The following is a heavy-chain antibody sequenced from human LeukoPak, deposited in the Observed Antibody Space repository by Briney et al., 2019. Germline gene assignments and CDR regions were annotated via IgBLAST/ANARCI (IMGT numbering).Heavy chain of an antibody. V-gene: IGHV3-48*01. J-gene: IGHJ4*02. Sequence: PGGSLRLSCAASGFTFSSYSMNWVRQAPGKGLEWVSYISSGGSSIYYADSVKGRFTISRDNAKNSLYLQMNSLRAEDTAVYYCARDTYGSGSYYIAPLDYWGQGTLVTVSS. D-gene: IGHD3-10*01. CDR1: GFTFSSYS. CDR2: ISSGGSSI. CDR3: ARDTYGSGSYYIAPLDY.